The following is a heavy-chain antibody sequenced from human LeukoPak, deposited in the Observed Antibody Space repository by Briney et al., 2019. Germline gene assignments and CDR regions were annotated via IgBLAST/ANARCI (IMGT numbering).Heavy chain of an antibody. V-gene: IGHV5-51*01. D-gene: IGHD6-13*01. Sequence: GESLKISCKGSGYSFTSYWIGWVREMPGRGLEWMGISYPGDSDTRDSPSFEGQVTISADKSISTAYLQWSSLKALDTDMSYCARHPGLYSRRWSAFDYWGQGTVVTVSS. J-gene: IGHJ4*02. CDR1: GYSFTSYW. CDR3: ARHPGLYSRRWSAFDY. CDR2: SYPGDSDT.